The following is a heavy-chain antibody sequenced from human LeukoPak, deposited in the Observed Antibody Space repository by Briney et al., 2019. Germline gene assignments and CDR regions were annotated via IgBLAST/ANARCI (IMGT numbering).Heavy chain of an antibody. D-gene: IGHD3-22*01. Sequence: ASVKVSCKASGYTFTSYGISWVRQAPGQGLEWMGWISAYNGNTNYAQKLQGRVTMTTDTSTSTAYMELRSLRSDDTAVYYCASWEVDDSSGYLNYWGQGTLVTVSS. CDR1: GYTFTSYG. V-gene: IGHV1-18*01. CDR2: ISAYNGNT. J-gene: IGHJ4*02. CDR3: ASWEVDDSSGYLNY.